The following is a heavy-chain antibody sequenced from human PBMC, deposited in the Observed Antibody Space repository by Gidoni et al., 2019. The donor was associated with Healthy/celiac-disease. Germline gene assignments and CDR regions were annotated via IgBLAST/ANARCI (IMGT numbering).Heavy chain of an antibody. Sequence: QVQLVHSGAVVKKPGSSVKVSRKALGGTFSSYAISWVRKAPGQGLGWMGWSIPIIGIANYAQKFQGRVTITANKSTGTAYMKLNSLISEDTAVYYCASDNDIFTGPSYIDVWGKGTTVTVSS. V-gene: IGHV1-69*04. CDR3: ASDNDIFTGPSYIDV. CDR1: GGTFSSYA. CDR2: SIPIIGIA. J-gene: IGHJ6*03. D-gene: IGHD3-9*01.